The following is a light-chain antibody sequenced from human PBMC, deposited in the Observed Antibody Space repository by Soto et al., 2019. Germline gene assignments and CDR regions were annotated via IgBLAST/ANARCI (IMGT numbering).Light chain of an antibody. Sequence: QSALTQPASVSGSPGQSITISCTGTSSDVGGYNYVSWYQQHPGKAPKLMIYDVSNRPSGVSNRFSGSKTGNTASLTISGLQAEYGADYYCSSYTSSSTLGVFGTGTKLTVL. CDR1: SSDVGGYNY. CDR2: DVS. V-gene: IGLV2-14*01. CDR3: SSYTSSSTLGV. J-gene: IGLJ1*01.